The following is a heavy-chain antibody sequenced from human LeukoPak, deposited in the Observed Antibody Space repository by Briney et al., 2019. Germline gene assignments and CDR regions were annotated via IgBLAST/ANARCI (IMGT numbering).Heavy chain of an antibody. D-gene: IGHD3-22*01. J-gene: IGHJ1*01. Sequence: GGSRRLSWEGSGFTFSNYWMGWVRQAPGKGLHWVANIKTDGSEKYYVDSVKGRFTISRDNAKNSLYLQMNSLRAEDTAVYYCATYSSLNRREFQFWGQGTLLTVSS. CDR3: ATYSSLNRREFQF. V-gene: IGHV3-7*01. CDR1: GFTFSNYW. CDR2: IKTDGSEK.